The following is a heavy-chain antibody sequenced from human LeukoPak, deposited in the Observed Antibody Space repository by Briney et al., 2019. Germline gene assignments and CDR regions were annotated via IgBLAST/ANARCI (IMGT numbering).Heavy chain of an antibody. Sequence: GGSLRLSCAASGFSFSVYEMHWVRQAPGKGLEWISDISSSGTTTYYADSVKGRFTISRDNAKNSLYLQMNSLRAEDTAVYYCTTLTAATNFDYWGQGTLVTVSS. CDR2: ISSSGTTT. V-gene: IGHV3-48*03. D-gene: IGHD6-25*01. CDR3: TTLTAATNFDY. CDR1: GFSFSVYE. J-gene: IGHJ4*02.